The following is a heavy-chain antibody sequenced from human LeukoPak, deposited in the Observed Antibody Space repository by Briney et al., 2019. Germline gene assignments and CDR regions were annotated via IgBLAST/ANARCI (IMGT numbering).Heavy chain of an antibody. Sequence: PGGSLRLSCAASGFTFSSYAMHWVRQAPGKGLEWVAVISYDGSNKYYADSVKGRFTISRDNSKNTLYLQMNSLRPEDTAVYYCARDPLEDSGSYAEPDYFDYWGQGTLVTVSS. V-gene: IGHV3-30-3*01. J-gene: IGHJ4*02. CDR1: GFTFSSYA. CDR2: ISYDGSNK. CDR3: ARDPLEDSGSYAEPDYFDY. D-gene: IGHD1-26*01.